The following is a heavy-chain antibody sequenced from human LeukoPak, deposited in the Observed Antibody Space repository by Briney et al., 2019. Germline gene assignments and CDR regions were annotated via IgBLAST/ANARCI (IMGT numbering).Heavy chain of an antibody. CDR2: IFPGGGEI. J-gene: IGHJ4*02. CDR1: GFTFSTFA. D-gene: IGHD2-8*02. Sequence: GGSLRLSCAASGFTFSTFAMIWVRQPPGKGLEWVSSIFPGGGEIHYADSVRGRLTISRDNSKSTLSLQMNNLRAEDTAIYYCATYRQVLLPFESWGQGTLVTVSS. CDR3: ATYRQVLLPFES. V-gene: IGHV3-23*01.